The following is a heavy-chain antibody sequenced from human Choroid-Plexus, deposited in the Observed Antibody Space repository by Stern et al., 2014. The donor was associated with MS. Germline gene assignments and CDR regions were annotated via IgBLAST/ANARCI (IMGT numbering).Heavy chain of an antibody. Sequence: VQLEESGGGVVKPGRPLRLSCEASGFTFGSCAMHWVRQAPGKGVEWVAGVSYDGSNKYYADSLKGRFTISRDNSHNALYIQMSSLSPEDTAVYYCSKDRQYLTYFFDHWGQGSLVTVSS. CDR3: SKDRQYLTYFFDH. V-gene: IGHV3-30*18. J-gene: IGHJ5*02. D-gene: IGHD2/OR15-2a*01. CDR1: GFTFGSCA. CDR2: VSYDGSNK.